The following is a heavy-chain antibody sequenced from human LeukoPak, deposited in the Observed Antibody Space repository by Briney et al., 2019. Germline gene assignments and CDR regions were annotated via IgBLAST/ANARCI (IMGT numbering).Heavy chain of an antibody. J-gene: IGHJ6*03. CDR3: ARAPYSGYGRWSYYYYYMDV. Sequence: GASVKVSCKASGYIFTSYYMHWVRQAPGQGLEWMGIINPSGGSTSYAQKFQGRVTMTRDMSTSTVYMELSSLRSEDTAVYYCARAPYSGYGRWSYYYYYMDVWGKGTTVTISS. CDR1: GYIFTSYY. CDR2: INPSGGST. D-gene: IGHD5-12*01. V-gene: IGHV1-46*01.